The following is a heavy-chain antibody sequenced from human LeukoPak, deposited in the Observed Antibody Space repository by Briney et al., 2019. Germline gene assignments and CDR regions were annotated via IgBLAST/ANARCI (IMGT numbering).Heavy chain of an antibody. J-gene: IGHJ4*02. V-gene: IGHV4-4*02. CDR1: GGSVSSTNW. CDR3: AREGGFYRPLDY. Sequence: PSETLSLTCGVSGGSVSSTNWWTWIRQPPGKGLEWIGEVHLDGRTNFNPSLKSRLTLSVDLSENHVSLKLTSVTAADTAVYYCAREGGFYRPLDYSGQGTLVTVSS. D-gene: IGHD6-25*01. CDR2: VHLDGRT.